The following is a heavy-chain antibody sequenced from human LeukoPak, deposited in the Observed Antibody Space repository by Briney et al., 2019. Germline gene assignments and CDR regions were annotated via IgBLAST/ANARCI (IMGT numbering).Heavy chain of an antibody. Sequence: ASVKVSCKVSGYTLTELSMHWVRQAPGKGLEWMGGFDPEDGETIYAQKFQGRVTMTEDTSTDTAYMGLSSLRSEDTAVYYCATGVMYQLLLHYFQHWGQGTLVTVSS. J-gene: IGHJ1*01. V-gene: IGHV1-24*01. CDR1: GYTLTELS. CDR3: ATGVMYQLLLHYFQH. D-gene: IGHD2-2*01. CDR2: FDPEDGET.